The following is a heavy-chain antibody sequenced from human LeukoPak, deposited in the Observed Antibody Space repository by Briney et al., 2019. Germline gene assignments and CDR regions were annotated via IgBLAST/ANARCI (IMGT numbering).Heavy chain of an antibody. Sequence: ASVKVSCKASGYSFSVYYIQWLRQVPGEGLEWVGWILPHSGDTYYAQKFRGRVTMTTDTSINTAYMELSRLQSDDTGIYFCARPPRDLVSAAPFGYWGQGTLVAVSS. CDR3: ARPPRDLVSAAPFGY. CDR1: GYSFSVYY. D-gene: IGHD2-2*01. V-gene: IGHV1-2*02. J-gene: IGHJ1*01. CDR2: ILPHSGDT.